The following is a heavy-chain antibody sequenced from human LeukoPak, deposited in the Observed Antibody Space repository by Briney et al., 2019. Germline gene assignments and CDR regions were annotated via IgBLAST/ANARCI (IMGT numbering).Heavy chain of an antibody. D-gene: IGHD3-10*01. CDR3: AVQGYYYGGV. CDR2: ISYDGSNK. V-gene: IGHV3-30*04. Sequence: GGSLRLSCAASGFTFSSYAMHWVRQAPGKGLEWVAVISYDGSNKYYADSVKGRFTISRDNSKNTLYLQMDSLRAEDTAVYYCAVQGYYYGGVWGQGTTVTVSS. J-gene: IGHJ6*02. CDR1: GFTFSSYA.